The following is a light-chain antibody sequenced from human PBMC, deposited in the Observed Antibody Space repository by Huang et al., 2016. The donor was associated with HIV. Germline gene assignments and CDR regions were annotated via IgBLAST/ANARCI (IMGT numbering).Light chain of an antibody. CDR1: HRVFHRANNKNY. CDR3: QQYYIAPFT. Sequence: DIVLTQSPDSLAVSLGERVTITCKSRHRVFHRANNKNYLAWFQQRPGQPPRLLLYWASTRESGVPDRFRGSGSGTDFTLTISRLQADDVAVYYCQQYYIAPFTFGQGTKLEI. V-gene: IGKV4-1*01. CDR2: WAS. J-gene: IGKJ2*01.